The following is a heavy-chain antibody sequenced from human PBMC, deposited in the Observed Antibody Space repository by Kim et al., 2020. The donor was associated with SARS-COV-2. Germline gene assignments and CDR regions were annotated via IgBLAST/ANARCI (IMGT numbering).Heavy chain of an antibody. CDR2: IYYSGST. J-gene: IGHJ4*02. CDR3: AREVFGGQLWERSGEYYFDY. D-gene: IGHD5-18*01. Sequence: SETLSLTCTVSGGSISSGGYYWSWIRQHPGKGLEWIGYIYYSGSTYYNPSLKSRVTISVDTSKNQFSLKLSSVTAADTAVYYCAREVFGGQLWERSGEYYFDYWGQGTLVTVSS. V-gene: IGHV4-31*03. CDR1: GGSISSGGYY.